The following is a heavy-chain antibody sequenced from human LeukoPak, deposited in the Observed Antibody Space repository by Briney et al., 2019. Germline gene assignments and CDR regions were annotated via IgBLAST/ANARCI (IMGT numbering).Heavy chain of an antibody. D-gene: IGHD2-2*01. V-gene: IGHV3-23*01. CDR1: GLTVSSDY. CDR3: AKGMSRTFDY. Sequence: GGSLRLSCAASGLTVSSDYMSWVRQAPGKGLEWVSAISGSGGSTYYADSVKGRFTISRDNSKNTLYLQMNSLRAEDTAVYYCAKGMSRTFDYWGQGTLVTVSS. J-gene: IGHJ4*02. CDR2: ISGSGGST.